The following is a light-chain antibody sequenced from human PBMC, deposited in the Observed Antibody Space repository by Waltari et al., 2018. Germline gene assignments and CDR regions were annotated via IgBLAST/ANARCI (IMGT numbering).Light chain of an antibody. CDR2: QDT. V-gene: IGLV3-1*01. CDR3: QAWDSRIVV. J-gene: IGLJ2*01. CDR1: KLGDKY. Sequence: SYELSQPPSVSVSPGQTASITCSGDKLGDKYVCWYQQKPGQSPVLVIYQDTKRPSGIPERFSGSNSGSTATLTISGTQTMDEADYYCQAWDSRIVVFGGGTKLTVL.